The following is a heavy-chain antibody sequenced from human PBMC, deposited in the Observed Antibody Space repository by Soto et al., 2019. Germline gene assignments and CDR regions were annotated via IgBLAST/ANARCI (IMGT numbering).Heavy chain of an antibody. Sequence: GASLKISCKGSGYSFSTHWVGWVRQMPGKGLEWMGIIYPGDSDARYSSSFKGQVTISVDESTTTAFLQCISLKASYTAMYFGACSQLDCVRGSPGCFDSLGRGTLGTFCS. V-gene: IGHV5-51*01. D-gene: IGHD2-21*02. J-gene: IGHJ4*02. CDR2: IYPGDSDA. CDR1: GYSFSTHW. CDR3: ACSQLDCVRGSPGCFDS.